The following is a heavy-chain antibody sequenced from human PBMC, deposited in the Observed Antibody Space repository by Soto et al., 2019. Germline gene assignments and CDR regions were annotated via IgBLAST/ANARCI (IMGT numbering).Heavy chain of an antibody. Sequence: QAQLVESGGGVVQPGRSLRLSCAASGFTFSSYAMHWVRQAPGKGLEWVAVISYDGSNKYYADSVKGRFTISRDNSKNTLYLQMNSLRAEDTAVYYCAREYYYYYYGMDVWGQGTTVTVSS. CDR1: GFTFSSYA. CDR2: ISYDGSNK. V-gene: IGHV3-30-3*01. CDR3: AREYYYYYYGMDV. J-gene: IGHJ6*02.